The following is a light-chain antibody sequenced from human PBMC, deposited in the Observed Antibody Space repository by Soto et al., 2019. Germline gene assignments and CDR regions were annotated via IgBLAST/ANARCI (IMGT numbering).Light chain of an antibody. CDR3: QQYSSSSWT. V-gene: IGKV3-20*01. J-gene: IGKJ1*01. CDR2: GAS. CDR1: QSVRSN. Sequence: EIVLTQSPGTLSLPPGERATLSCRASQSVRSNLAWYQQKFGQAPRLLIYGASSRATGIPDRFSGSGSRTDFTVTISRMEPDDFAVYYCQQYSSSSWTFGQGPKVDIK.